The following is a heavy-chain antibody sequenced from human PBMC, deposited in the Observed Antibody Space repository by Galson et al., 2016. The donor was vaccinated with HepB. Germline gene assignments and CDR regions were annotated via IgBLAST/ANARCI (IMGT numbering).Heavy chain of an antibody. CDR3: ASLELRRAFDI. CDR1: GFTFSSYE. V-gene: IGHV3-48*03. Sequence: SLRLSCAASGFTFSSYEMNWVRRAPGKGPEWVSYISSGGSIYYADSVKGRFTISRDNAKNSLYLQMISLRAEDTAIYYCASLELRRAFDIWGQGTMVTVSS. D-gene: IGHD3-10*01. CDR2: ISSGGSI. J-gene: IGHJ3*02.